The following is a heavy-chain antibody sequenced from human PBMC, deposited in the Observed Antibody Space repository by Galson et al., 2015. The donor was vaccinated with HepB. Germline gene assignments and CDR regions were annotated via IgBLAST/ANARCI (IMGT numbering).Heavy chain of an antibody. J-gene: IGHJ2*01. Sequence: SETLSLTCTVSGGSISSSSYYWGWIRQPPGKGLEWIGSIYYSGSTYYNPSLKSRVTISVDTSKNQFSLKLSSVTAADTAVYYCARVVLGNYWYFDLWGRGTLVTVSS. CDR3: ARVVLGNYWYFDL. V-gene: IGHV4-39*07. CDR2: IYYSGST. CDR1: GGSISSSSYY. D-gene: IGHD2-8*02.